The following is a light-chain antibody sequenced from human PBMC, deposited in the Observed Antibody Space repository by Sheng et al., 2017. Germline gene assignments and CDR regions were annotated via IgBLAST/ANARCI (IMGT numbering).Light chain of an antibody. V-gene: IGLV1-36*01. J-gene: IGLJ2*01. CDR1: RSNIGNND. CDR3: SAWDDSLNAVV. CDR2: YSN. Sequence: QSVLTQPPSVSEAPWQRVSISCSGSRSNIGNNDVTWYQQFPGKAPKXLIYYSNLSPSGVSDRFSASKSGTSASLAINGLQSEDEADYFCSAWDDSLNAVVFGGGTKLTVL.